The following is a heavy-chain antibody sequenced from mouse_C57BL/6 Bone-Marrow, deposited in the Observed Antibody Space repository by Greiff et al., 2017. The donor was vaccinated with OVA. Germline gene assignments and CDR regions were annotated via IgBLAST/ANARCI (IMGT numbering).Heavy chain of an antibody. Sequence: QVQLQQSGPELVKPGASVKISCKASGYAFSSSWMNWVKQRPGKGLEWIGRIYPGDGDTNYNGKFKGKATLTADKSSSTAYMQLSSLTSEDSAVYFCARWVLRFYYAMDYWGQGTSVTVSS. J-gene: IGHJ4*01. V-gene: IGHV1-82*01. D-gene: IGHD1-1*01. CDR1: GYAFSSSW. CDR2: IYPGDGDT. CDR3: ARWVLRFYYAMDY.